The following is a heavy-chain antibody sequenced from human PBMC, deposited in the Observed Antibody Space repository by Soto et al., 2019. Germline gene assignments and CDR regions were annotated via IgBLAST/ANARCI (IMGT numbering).Heavy chain of an antibody. D-gene: IGHD6-19*01. Sequence: XGSLGLSFAASGFTFSSYAMHWVRQAPGKGLEWVAVISYDGSNKYYADSVKGRFTISRDNSKNTLYLQMNSLRAEDTAVYYCARPNSSGWFRYFDFWGQGTLVTVS. CDR1: GFTFSSYA. V-gene: IGHV3-30-3*01. CDR3: ARPNSSGWFRYFDF. CDR2: ISYDGSNK. J-gene: IGHJ4*02.